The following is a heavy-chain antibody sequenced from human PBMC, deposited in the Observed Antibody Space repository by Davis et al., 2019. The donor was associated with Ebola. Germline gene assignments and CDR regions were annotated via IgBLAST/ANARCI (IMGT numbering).Heavy chain of an antibody. CDR3: ARGREYQLLFSRVVAFDF. CDR2: ISAYNGNT. CDR1: GGTFSSYA. J-gene: IGHJ3*01. V-gene: IGHV1-18*01. Sequence: ASVKVSCKASGGTFSSYAISWVRQAPGQGLEWMGWISAYNGNTNYAQKLQGRVTMTTDTSTSTAYMELRSLRSDDTAVYYCARGREYQLLFSRVVAFDFWGQGTMVIVSS. D-gene: IGHD2-2*01.